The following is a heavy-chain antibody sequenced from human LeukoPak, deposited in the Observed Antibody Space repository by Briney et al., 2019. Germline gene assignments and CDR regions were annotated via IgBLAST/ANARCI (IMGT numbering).Heavy chain of an antibody. V-gene: IGHV3-30*04. D-gene: IGHD3-3*01. CDR2: VSYDGSIK. CDR1: GFTFSNYP. Sequence: GGSLRLSCAASGFTFSNYPLHWVRQAPGKGLEWVALVSYDGSIKFYTDSVKGRFTISRDNSKNTLYLQMNSLRAEDTAVYYCARDSHLYYDFWSGYNFDSWGQGTLVTVSS. CDR3: ARDSHLYYDFWSGYNFDS. J-gene: IGHJ4*02.